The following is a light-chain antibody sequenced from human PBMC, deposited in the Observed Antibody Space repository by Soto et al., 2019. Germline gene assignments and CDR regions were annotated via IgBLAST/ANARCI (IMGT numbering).Light chain of an antibody. CDR2: GAS. Sequence: EIVLTPSPGTLSLSPVERATLSCRASQSIRSNYLAWYQQNAGQAPRLLIYGASSRATGIPDRFSGSGSGTDFTLTISRLEPGDFAVYYCLQYGTFPRTFGQGTKVDIK. CDR1: QSIRSNY. CDR3: LQYGTFPRT. V-gene: IGKV3-20*01. J-gene: IGKJ1*01.